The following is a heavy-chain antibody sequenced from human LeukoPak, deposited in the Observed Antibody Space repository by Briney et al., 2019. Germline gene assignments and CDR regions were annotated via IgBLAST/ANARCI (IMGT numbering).Heavy chain of an antibody. J-gene: IGHJ4*02. D-gene: IGHD3-10*01. CDR2: ISGSGGST. CDR3: AKCWVSGSYGGYFDY. Sequence: GGSLRLSCAASGFTFSSYAMSWVRQAPGKGLEWVSAISGSGGSTYYADSVKGRFTISRDNSKNTLYLQMNSLGAEDTAVYYCAKCWVSGSYGGYFDYWGQGTLVTVSS. V-gene: IGHV3-23*01. CDR1: GFTFSSYA.